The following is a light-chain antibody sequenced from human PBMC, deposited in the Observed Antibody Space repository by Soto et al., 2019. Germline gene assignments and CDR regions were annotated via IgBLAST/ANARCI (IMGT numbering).Light chain of an antibody. CDR1: QGISSY. CDR3: QQLNTYPLT. CDR2: AAS. J-gene: IGKJ4*01. Sequence: DIQLTQSPSFLSASVGDRVTITCRASQGISSYLAWYQQKPGKAPKLVIYAASILQSGVPSRFSGSESGTEFTLTISSLQPEDFATYYCQQLNTYPLTFGGGTKVHIK. V-gene: IGKV1-9*01.